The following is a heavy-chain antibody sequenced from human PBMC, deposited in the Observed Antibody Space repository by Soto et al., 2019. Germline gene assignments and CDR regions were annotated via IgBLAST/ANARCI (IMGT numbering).Heavy chain of an antibody. Sequence: GSLRLSCAASGFTFSSYSMNWVRQAPGKGLEWVSSISSSSSYIYYADSVKGRFTISRDNAKNSLYLQMNSLRADDTAVYYCARVAPPDTMIVVVIDAFDIWGQGTMVTVSS. CDR3: ARVAPPDTMIVVVIDAFDI. CDR2: ISSSSSYI. D-gene: IGHD3-22*01. CDR1: GFTFSSYS. V-gene: IGHV3-21*01. J-gene: IGHJ3*02.